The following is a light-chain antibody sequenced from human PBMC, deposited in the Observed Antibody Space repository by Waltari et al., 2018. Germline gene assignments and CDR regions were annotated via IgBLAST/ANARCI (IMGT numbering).Light chain of an antibody. CDR2: SNT. CDR3: AAWDDSLNGHGV. J-gene: IGLJ2*01. Sequence: QSVLTQPPSASGTPGQRVTIPCSGSSSNIGSNTVNWYQQLPGTAPNLLIYSNTQRPSGFPDRFSGAKSGTSASLAISGLQSEDEADYYCAAWDDSLNGHGVFGGGTKLTVL. V-gene: IGLV1-44*01. CDR1: SSNIGSNT.